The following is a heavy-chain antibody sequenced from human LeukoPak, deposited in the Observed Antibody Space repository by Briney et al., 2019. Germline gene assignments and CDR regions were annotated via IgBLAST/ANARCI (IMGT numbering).Heavy chain of an antibody. CDR1: GFTFSDHA. V-gene: IGHV3-21*01. CDR2: ISSSSSYI. D-gene: IGHD6-13*01. J-gene: IGHJ4*02. CDR3: ARQAAAGTGDY. Sequence: PGGSLRLSCAASGFTFSDHAMSWVRQAPAKGLEWVSSISSSSSYIFYADSVKGRFTISRDNAKNSLYLQMNSLRAEDTAVYYCARQAAAGTGDYWGQGTLVTVSS.